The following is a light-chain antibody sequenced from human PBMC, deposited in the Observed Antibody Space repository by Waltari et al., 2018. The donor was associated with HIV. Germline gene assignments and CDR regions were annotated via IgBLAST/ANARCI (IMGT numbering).Light chain of an antibody. CDR3: QQTYRTPQT. CDR2: AAS. Sequence: DIQMTQSPSSLSVSVGDRVTITCRASQSIDTYLNWYQQTPGKAPKLLIFAASNLQGGVPSRFSGSGSGTDFTLTVNSLQPEDFATYYCQQTYRTPQTFGQGTRLAI. CDR1: QSIDTY. J-gene: IGKJ5*01. V-gene: IGKV1-39*01.